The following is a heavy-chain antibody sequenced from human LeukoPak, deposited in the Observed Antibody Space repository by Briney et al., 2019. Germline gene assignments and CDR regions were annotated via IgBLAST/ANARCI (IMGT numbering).Heavy chain of an antibody. CDR2: MNHSGSA. CDR3: ARLRGATVAHNWFDP. Sequence: SETLSLTCAVYGGSFSGYYRTWIRQPPGKGLEWVGEMNHSGSANYNPSLKSRVTISVDTSKNRCSLRLSSVTAADTAVYYCARLRGATVAHNWFDPWGQGTLVTVSS. V-gene: IGHV4-34*01. J-gene: IGHJ5*02. CDR1: GGSFSGYY. D-gene: IGHD6-19*01.